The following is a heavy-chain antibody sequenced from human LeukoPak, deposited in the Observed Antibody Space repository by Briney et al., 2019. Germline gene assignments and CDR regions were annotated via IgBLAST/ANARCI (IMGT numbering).Heavy chain of an antibody. V-gene: IGHV3-21*01. D-gene: IGHD3-10*01. CDR1: GFPFSSYS. J-gene: IGHJ5*02. CDR2: ISRSSSYI. Sequence: PGGSLRLSCAASGFPFSSYSMNWVRQAPGKGLEWVSSISRSSSYIFYADPVKGRFTISRDNAKTSVYLQMNSLRAEDAAVYYCARGPEGDLSYNWFDPWGQGTLVTVSS. CDR3: ARGPEGDLSYNWFDP.